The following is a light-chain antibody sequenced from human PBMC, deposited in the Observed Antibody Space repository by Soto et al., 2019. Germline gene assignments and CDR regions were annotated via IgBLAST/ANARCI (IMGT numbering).Light chain of an antibody. CDR2: AAS. CDR3: QEYYGSPQT. J-gene: IGKJ1*01. CDR1: NGISSY. V-gene: IGKV1-8*01. Sequence: AIQMTQSPSSFSASTGDRVTITCRASNGISSYLAWYQQKPGKATKLLIYAASTLQSGVPSRLSGSGSGTDYSLTFSGLESEEFAIYYCQEYYGSPQTFGQGSKVLIK.